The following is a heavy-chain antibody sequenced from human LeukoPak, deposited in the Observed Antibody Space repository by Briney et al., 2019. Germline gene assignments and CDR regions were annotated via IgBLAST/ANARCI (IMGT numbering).Heavy chain of an antibody. CDR2: IYYSGSGST. V-gene: IGHV4-59*08. D-gene: IGHD4-23*01. J-gene: IGHJ4*02. CDR3: ARRGGHGGSFDY. CDR1: GGSISSYY. Sequence: TSETLSLTCTVSGGSISSYYWSWIRQPPGKGLEWIGYIYYSGSGSTNYNPSLKSRVSISVDTSKNHFSLKLSSVTAADTAVYYCARRGGHGGSFDYWGQGTLVTVSS.